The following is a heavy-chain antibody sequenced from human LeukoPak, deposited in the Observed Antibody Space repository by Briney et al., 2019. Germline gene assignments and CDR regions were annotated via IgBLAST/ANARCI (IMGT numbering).Heavy chain of an antibody. CDR3: ARGRGVIVLVAFDI. J-gene: IGHJ3*02. D-gene: IGHD3-16*02. CDR2: ISGSGGST. CDR1: GFTFSSYA. Sequence: HPGGSLRLSCAASGFTFSSYAMSWVRQAPGKGLEWVSAISGSGGSTYYADSLKGRFTISRDNAKNSLYLQMNSLRAEDTALYHCARGRGVIVLVAFDIWGQGTMVTVSS. V-gene: IGHV3-23*01.